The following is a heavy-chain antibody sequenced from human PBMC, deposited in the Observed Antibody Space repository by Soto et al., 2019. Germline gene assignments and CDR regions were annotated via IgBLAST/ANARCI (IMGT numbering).Heavy chain of an antibody. CDR1: GFTFSSYG. J-gene: IGHJ4*02. D-gene: IGHD3-9*01. V-gene: IGHV3-33*01. Sequence: QVQLVESGGGVVQPGRSLRLSCAASGFTFSSYGMHWVRQAPGKGLEWVAVIWYDGSNKYYADSVKGRFTISRDNSKNTLDLQMNSLRAEDTAVYYCARAEVGGYFDWPDDYWGQGTLVTVSS. CDR2: IWYDGSNK. CDR3: ARAEVGGYFDWPDDY.